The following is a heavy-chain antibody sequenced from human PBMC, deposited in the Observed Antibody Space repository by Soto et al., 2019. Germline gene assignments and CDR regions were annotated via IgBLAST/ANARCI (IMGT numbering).Heavy chain of an antibody. Sequence: SSVKVSCKASGCTFISYAISWVGQAGGKGLEGMGAIIPIIGTANYAQKFQGRVTNTADESTSQDYMELRSLKFDDMAVYYCATWTGGQWLVRNHNSDIDVWGHGTTFTVS. CDR3: ATWTGGQWLVRNHNSDIDV. CDR2: IIPIIGTA. V-gene: IGHV1-69*13. CDR1: GCTFISYA. D-gene: IGHD6-19*01. J-gene: IGHJ6*02.